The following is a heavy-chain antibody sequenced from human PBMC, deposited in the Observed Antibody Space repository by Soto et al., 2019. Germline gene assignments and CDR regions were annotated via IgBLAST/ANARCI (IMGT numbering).Heavy chain of an antibody. CDR2: FDPEDGET. V-gene: IGHV1-24*01. CDR3: ATVVAGHFDY. D-gene: IGHD6-19*01. J-gene: IGHJ4*02. CDR1: GYTLTGLF. Sequence: GASVKVSRKVSGYTLTGLFIHWVRQAPGKGLEWMGGFDPEDGETIYAQKFQGRVTMTEDTSTDTAYMELSSLRSEDTAVYYCATVVAGHFDYWGQGTLVTVSS.